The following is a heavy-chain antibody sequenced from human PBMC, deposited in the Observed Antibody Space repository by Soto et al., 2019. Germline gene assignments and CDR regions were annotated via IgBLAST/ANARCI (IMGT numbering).Heavy chain of an antibody. CDR3: AKRSSSSTFDY. V-gene: IGHV3-23*01. CDR1: GFTFRSYA. Sequence: EVQLLESGGGLVQPGESLSLSCAASGFTFRSYAMSWVRQPPGEGLEWVSVISGSDDSTYYADSVKGRFTISRDNSNNTLYLQMNSLRAEDTAVYYCAKRSSSSTFDYWGQGTLVTVSS. D-gene: IGHD6-6*01. J-gene: IGHJ4*02. CDR2: ISGSDDST.